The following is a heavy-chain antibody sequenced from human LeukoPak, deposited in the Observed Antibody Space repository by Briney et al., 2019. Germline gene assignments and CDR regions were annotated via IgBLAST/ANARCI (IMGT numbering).Heavy chain of an antibody. Sequence: SETLSLTCTVSGGSISSYYWSWIRQPAGKGLEWIGRIYTSGSTNYNPSLKSRVTMSVDTSKNQFSLKLSSVTAADTAVYYCARGWYSSGWYVPHYFDYWGQGTLVTVSS. CDR2: IYTSGST. D-gene: IGHD6-19*01. CDR1: GGSISSYY. V-gene: IGHV4-4*07. CDR3: ARGWYSSGWYVPHYFDY. J-gene: IGHJ4*02.